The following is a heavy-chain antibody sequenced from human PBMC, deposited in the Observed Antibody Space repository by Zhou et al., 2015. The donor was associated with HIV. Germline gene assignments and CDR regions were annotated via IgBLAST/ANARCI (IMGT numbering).Heavy chain of an antibody. V-gene: IGHV1-69*14. CDR2: IIPKFQTA. D-gene: IGHD2/OR15-2a*01. J-gene: IGHJ3*01. Sequence: QVQLVQSGTEVKKPGSSVRVSCKTSGGTFNNYAISWVRQAPGQGLEWIGGIIPKFQTATLIGTLRGRVTITADKTTNTVYMELTSLGSEDTAVYYCATPVSRSIFHFSDPLDVWGQGTLVIVSA. CDR3: ATPVSRSIFHFSDPLDV. CDR1: GGTFNNYA.